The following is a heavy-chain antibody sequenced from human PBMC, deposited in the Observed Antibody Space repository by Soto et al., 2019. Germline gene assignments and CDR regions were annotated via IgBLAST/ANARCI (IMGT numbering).Heavy chain of an antibody. CDR1: GGSISSSNW. D-gene: IGHD2-21*02. Sequence: SETLSLTCAVSGGSISSSNWWSWVRQPPGKGLEWIGEIYHSGSTNYNPSLKSRVTISVDKSKNQFSLKLSSVTAADTAVYYCARAIIGDSTLWGAYYYYGMDVWGQGTTVTVSS. CDR2: IYHSGST. V-gene: IGHV4-4*02. CDR3: ARAIIGDSTLWGAYYYYGMDV. J-gene: IGHJ6*02.